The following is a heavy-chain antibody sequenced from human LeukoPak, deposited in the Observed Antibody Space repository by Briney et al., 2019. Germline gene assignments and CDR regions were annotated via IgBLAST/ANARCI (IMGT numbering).Heavy chain of an antibody. CDR3: AKDEGRCLDY. Sequence: GGSLRLSCAXSGFTFDXXXXXXXXXXPXXXXXWXSLISGDGGTTYYADSVKGRFTIXXXXXKNSLYLQMNSLRTEDTALYYCAKDEGRCLDYWGQGTLVTVPS. J-gene: IGHJ4*02. CDR1: GFTFDXXX. V-gene: IGHV3-43*02. CDR2: ISGDGGTT. D-gene: IGHD2-15*01.